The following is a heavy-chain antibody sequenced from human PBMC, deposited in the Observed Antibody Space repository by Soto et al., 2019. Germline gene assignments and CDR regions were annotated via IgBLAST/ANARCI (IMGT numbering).Heavy chain of an antibody. V-gene: IGHV1-3*01. CDR1: GYTFTSYA. CDR2: INAGNGNT. J-gene: IGHJ3*02. CDR3: AREKLSGYVDAFDI. Sequence: GASVKVSCKASGYTFTSYAMHWARQAPGQRLEWMGWINAGNGNTKYSQKFQGRVTITRDTSASTAYMERSSLRSEDTAVYYCAREKLSGYVDAFDIWGQGTMVTVSS. D-gene: IGHD5-12*01.